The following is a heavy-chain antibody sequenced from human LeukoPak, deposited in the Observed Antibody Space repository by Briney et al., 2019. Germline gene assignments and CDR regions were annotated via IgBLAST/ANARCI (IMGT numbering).Heavy chain of an antibody. CDR1: GFTFSNYG. V-gene: IGHV3-30*18. J-gene: IGHJ4*02. CDR3: ANYGSVSYFAY. CDR2: ISYDGSNK. D-gene: IGHD3-10*01. Sequence: GGSLRLSCAASGFTFSNYGMHWVREAPGKGLGWVALISYDGSNKYYAASVKGRFTISRDNSKNTLSLQMISLRAEDTAVYYCANYGSVSYFAYWGQGTLVTVSS.